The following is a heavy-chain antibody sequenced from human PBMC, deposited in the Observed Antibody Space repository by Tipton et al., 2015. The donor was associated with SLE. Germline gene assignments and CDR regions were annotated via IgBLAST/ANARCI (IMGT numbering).Heavy chain of an antibody. CDR3: AKATYIHDGFDV. Sequence: SLRLSCAASGFMFSNYAMTWVRQAPGRGLEWVSGISGSGGSSYYEDSVKGRFTISRDNSKSTLYLQMDSRRAEDTAIYYCAKATYIHDGFDVWGQGTMVTVSS. CDR1: GFMFSNYA. D-gene: IGHD2/OR15-2a*01. J-gene: IGHJ3*01. CDR2: ISGSGGSS. V-gene: IGHV3-23*01.